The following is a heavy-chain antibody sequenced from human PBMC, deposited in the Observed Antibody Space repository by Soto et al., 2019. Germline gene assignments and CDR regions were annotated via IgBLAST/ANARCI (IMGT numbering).Heavy chain of an antibody. J-gene: IGHJ4*02. CDR3: TSRPSGMTYHAVFDF. CDR1: GLTFSGHW. Sequence: GGSLRLSCAASGLTFSGHWMTWVRQTPGEGLQWVAAIKPDGSEAFYVDSVKGRFTISRDNARNSLFLQMDSLRAEDTAVYYCTSRPSGMTYHAVFDFWGQGTLVTVSS. V-gene: IGHV3-7*03. D-gene: IGHD2-21*02. CDR2: IKPDGSEA.